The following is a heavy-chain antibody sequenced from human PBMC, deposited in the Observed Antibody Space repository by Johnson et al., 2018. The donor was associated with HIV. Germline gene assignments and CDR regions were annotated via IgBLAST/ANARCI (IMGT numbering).Heavy chain of an antibody. CDR3: ARIPGSGWEHDAFDI. J-gene: IGHJ3*02. CDR2: ISSSGSTI. Sequence: QVQLVESGGGLVQPGGSLRLSCAASGFTFTDYYMSWIRQAPGKGLEWVSYISSSGSTIFYADSVKGRFTISRDNAKNSLYLQMNSLRAEDTAVYYCARIPGSGWEHDAFDIWGQGTMVTVSS. CDR1: GFTFTDYY. V-gene: IGHV3-11*04. D-gene: IGHD6-19*01.